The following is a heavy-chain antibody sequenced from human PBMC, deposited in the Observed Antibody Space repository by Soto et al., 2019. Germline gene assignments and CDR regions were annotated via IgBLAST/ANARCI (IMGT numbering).Heavy chain of an antibody. D-gene: IGHD2-15*01. V-gene: IGHV4-61*01. CDR3: ARGNLPRRGYFDP. CDR1: GGSVNGGSYY. J-gene: IGHJ5*02. CDR2: VFYTGSA. Sequence: QVQLQESGPGLVKPSETLSLTCTVSGGSVNGGSYYWSWIRQAPGKGLDWIGYVFYTGSATYNLSLKSRATISVHTSKNQFALRLNSVTAADTAVYYCARGNLPRRGYFDPWGQGTLVAVSS.